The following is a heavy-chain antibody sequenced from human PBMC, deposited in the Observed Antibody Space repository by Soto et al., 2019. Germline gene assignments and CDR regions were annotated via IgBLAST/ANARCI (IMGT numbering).Heavy chain of an antibody. D-gene: IGHD5-12*01. V-gene: IGHV4-31*03. CDR3: STLLAPRSWFDP. J-gene: IGHJ5*02. Sequence: SETLSLTCTVSGGSISSGGYYWSWIRQHPGKGLEWIGYIYYSGSTYYNPSLKSRVTISVDTSKNQFSLKLSSVTAADTAVYYCSTLLAPRSWFDPWGQGTLVTVAS. CDR2: IYYSGST. CDR1: GGSISSGGYY.